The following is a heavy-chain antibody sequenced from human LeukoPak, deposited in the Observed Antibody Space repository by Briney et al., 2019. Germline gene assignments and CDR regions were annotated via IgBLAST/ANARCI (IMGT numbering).Heavy chain of an antibody. CDR2: IYHSGST. CDR3: ASSTVVYYFDY. CDR1: GGSISSGGYS. Sequence: SETLSLTCALSGGSISSGGYSWSWIRQPPGKGLEWIGYIYHSGSTYYNPSLKSRVTISVDRSKNQFSLKLSSVTAADTAVYYCASSTVVYYFDYWGQGTLVTFSS. J-gene: IGHJ4*02. V-gene: IGHV4-30-2*01. D-gene: IGHD4-23*01.